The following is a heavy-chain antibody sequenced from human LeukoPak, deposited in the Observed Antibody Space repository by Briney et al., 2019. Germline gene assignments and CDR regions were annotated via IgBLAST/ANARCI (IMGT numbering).Heavy chain of an antibody. Sequence: GGSLRLSCTASGITLSNYAMTWVRQAPGKGLEWVSSISGSGGTAYYTGSIKGRFTISRDDSKNTLYLQMNSLRVEDSALYYCARVTGPTSYGPVDYWGQGTLVTASS. CDR1: GITLSNYA. D-gene: IGHD2-8*02. CDR3: ARVTGPTSYGPVDY. J-gene: IGHJ4*02. CDR2: ISGSGGTA. V-gene: IGHV3-23*01.